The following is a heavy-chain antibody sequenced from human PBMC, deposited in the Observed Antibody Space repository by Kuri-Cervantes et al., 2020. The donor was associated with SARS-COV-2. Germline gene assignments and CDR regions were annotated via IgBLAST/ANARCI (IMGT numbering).Heavy chain of an antibody. CDR3: ARRQLVSGLNEDAFDI. J-gene: IGHJ3*02. CDR1: GGSISSGSYY. D-gene: IGHD6-6*01. CDR2: IYTSGST. Sequence: SETLSLSCTVSGGSISSGSYYWSWIRQPAGKGLEWIGHIYTSGSTNYNPSLKSRVTISVDTSKNQFSLKLSSVTAADTAVYYCARRQLVSGLNEDAFDIWGQGTMVTVSS. V-gene: IGHV4-61*09.